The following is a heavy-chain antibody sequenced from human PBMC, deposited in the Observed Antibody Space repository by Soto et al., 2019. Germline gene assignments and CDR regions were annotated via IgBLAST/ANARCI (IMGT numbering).Heavy chain of an antibody. D-gene: IGHD2-15*01. J-gene: IGHJ6*02. CDR3: ARADCSGGSCYSFLYYYGMDV. CDR1: GGSISSGGYY. CDR2: IYYSGST. Sequence: QVQLQESGPGLVKPSQTLSLTCTVSGGSISSGGYYWSWIRQHPGKGLEWIGYIYYSGSTYYNPSLKRRVTISVDTSNNQFSLKLSSVTAADTAVYYCARADCSGGSCYSFLYYYGMDVWGQGTTVTVSS. V-gene: IGHV4-31*03.